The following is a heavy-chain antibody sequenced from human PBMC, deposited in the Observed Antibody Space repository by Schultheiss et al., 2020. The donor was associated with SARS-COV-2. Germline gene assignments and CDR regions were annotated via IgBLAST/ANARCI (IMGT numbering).Heavy chain of an antibody. J-gene: IGHJ3*02. V-gene: IGHV4-34*01. CDR1: GGSFSGYY. D-gene: IGHD2-2*01. CDR2: INHSGST. Sequence: SETLSLTCAVYGGSFSGYYWSWIRQPAGKGLEWIGEINHSGSTNYNPSLKSRVTISVDTSKNQFSLKLSSVTAADKAVYYCARGLGYCSSTSCYARLRAFDIWGQGTMVTVSS. CDR3: ARGLGYCSSTSCYARLRAFDI.